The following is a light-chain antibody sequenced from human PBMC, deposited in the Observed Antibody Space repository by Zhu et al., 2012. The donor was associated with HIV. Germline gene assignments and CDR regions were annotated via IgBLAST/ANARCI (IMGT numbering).Light chain of an antibody. Sequence: DIQMTQSPSTLSASVGDRVTITCRASQTVADSLAWYQQKPGKVPKLLIYKASTLESGVPSRFSGSGSGTEFTLTINSLQPDDSATYHCQQYNTNPYTFGQGTKLEI. CDR1: QTVADS. V-gene: IGKV1-5*03. CDR3: QQYNTNPYT. J-gene: IGKJ2*01. CDR2: KAS.